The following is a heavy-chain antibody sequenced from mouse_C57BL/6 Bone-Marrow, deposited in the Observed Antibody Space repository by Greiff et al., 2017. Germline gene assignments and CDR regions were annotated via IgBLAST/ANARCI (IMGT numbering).Heavy chain of an antibody. Sequence: VQLQQSGAELARPGASVKMSCKASGYTFTSYTMHWVKQWPGQGLEWIGYINPSSGYTKYNQKFKDKATLTADKSSSTAYMQLSSLTSEDSAVYYCARSRTGGYWGQGTTLTVSS. D-gene: IGHD4-1*01. CDR1: GYTFTSYT. V-gene: IGHV1-4*01. CDR3: ARSRTGGY. J-gene: IGHJ2*01. CDR2: INPSSGYT.